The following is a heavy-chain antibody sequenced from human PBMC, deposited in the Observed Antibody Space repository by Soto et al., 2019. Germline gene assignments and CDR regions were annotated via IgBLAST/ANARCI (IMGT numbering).Heavy chain of an antibody. CDR3: ARGRGYCAGGDCLNWLDP. CDR1: GGSFSDYY. CDR2: IHHNGRV. Sequence: SETLSLTCAVYGGSFSDYYWSWIRQPPGKGLEWIGEIHHNGRVNYNPSLKSRVSISVDTSKSQSSLKLNSVTAADTAVYYCARGRGYCAGGDCLNWLDPWGQGTLVTVSS. J-gene: IGHJ5*02. V-gene: IGHV4-34*01. D-gene: IGHD2-8*02.